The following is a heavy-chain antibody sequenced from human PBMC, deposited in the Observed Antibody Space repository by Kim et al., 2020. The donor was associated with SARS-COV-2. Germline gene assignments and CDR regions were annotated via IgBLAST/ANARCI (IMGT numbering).Heavy chain of an antibody. CDR2: IIPIFGTA. CDR1: GGTFSSYA. V-gene: IGHV1-69*13. D-gene: IGHD2-21*02. CDR3: ARVSSLAYCGGDCYSD. Sequence: SVKVSCKASGGTFSSYAISWVRQAPGQGLEWMGGIIPIFGTANYAQKFQGRVTITADESTSTAYMELSSLRSEDTAVYYCARVSSLAYCGGDCYSDWGQGTLVTVSS. J-gene: IGHJ4*02.